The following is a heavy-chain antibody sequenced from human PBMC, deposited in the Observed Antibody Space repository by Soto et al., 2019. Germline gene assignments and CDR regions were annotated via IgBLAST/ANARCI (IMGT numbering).Heavy chain of an antibody. J-gene: IGHJ4*02. CDR3: ARDGLYSSSYFDY. V-gene: IGHV3-48*02. CDR2: ISSSSSTI. D-gene: IGHD6-6*01. Sequence: GGSLRLSFAASGFTSSSFSMNWVRQAPGKGLEWVSYISSSSSTIYYADSVKGRFAISRDNAKSTLYLQMNSLRDEDTAVYYCARDGLYSSSYFDYWGQGTLVTVSS. CDR1: GFTSSSFS.